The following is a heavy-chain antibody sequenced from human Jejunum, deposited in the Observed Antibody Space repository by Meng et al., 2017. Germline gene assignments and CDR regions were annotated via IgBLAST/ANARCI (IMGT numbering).Heavy chain of an antibody. CDR3: ARGGYDSSGYYYRWFDP. CDR2: PYYRSKWYN. D-gene: IGHD3-22*01. Sequence: VKLQPSGPGLVKPSQPLSLTCVISGDSVSSNSDAGNWFRQSPSRGLEWLGRPYYRSKWYNDYAVSVKSRITVNPDTSKNHFSLQLNSVTPEDTAVYYCARGGYDSSGYYYRWFDPWGQGTLVTVSS. CDR1: GDSVSSNSDA. J-gene: IGHJ5*02. V-gene: IGHV6-1*01.